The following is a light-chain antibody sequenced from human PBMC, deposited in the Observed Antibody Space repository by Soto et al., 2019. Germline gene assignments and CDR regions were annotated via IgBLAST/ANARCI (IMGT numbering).Light chain of an antibody. J-gene: IGKJ1*01. Sequence: EIVLTQSPGTLSLSPGERVTLAGRAIQGVSNNYLAWYQQKPGQAPRLLIYGASNRATGIPDRFSGSGSGTDFTLTITRLEPEDFAMYYCQRYDSLRTFGQGTKVDIK. CDR1: QGVSNNY. V-gene: IGKV3-20*01. CDR2: GAS. CDR3: QRYDSLRT.